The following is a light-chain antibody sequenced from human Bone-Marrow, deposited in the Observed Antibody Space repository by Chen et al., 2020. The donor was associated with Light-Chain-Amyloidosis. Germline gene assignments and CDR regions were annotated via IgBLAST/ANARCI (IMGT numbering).Light chain of an antibody. CDR2: GSS. J-gene: IGKJ4*01. CDR1: QTISSNY. CDR3: QQYGSSAHA. Sequence: EIVLTQSPGTLSLSPGEGANLSCRASQTISSNYLTWYQQKFGQAPRLLIYGSSSRATGIPDRFTRSESGADFTRTINRLEPEEVSMYYWQQYGSSAHAVGGGTEVEI. V-gene: IGKV3-20*01.